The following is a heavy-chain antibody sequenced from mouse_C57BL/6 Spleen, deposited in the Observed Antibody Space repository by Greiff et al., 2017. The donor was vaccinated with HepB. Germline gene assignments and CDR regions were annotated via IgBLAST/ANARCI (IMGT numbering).Heavy chain of an antibody. CDR1: GYSITSGYY. D-gene: IGHD1-1*01. CDR3: ARALYYYGSSPFAY. V-gene: IGHV3-6*01. CDR2: ISYDGSN. J-gene: IGHJ3*01. Sequence: EVKLQESGPGLVKPSQSLSLTCSVTGYSITSGYYWNWIRQFPGNKLEWMGYISYDGSNNYNPSLKNRISITRDTSKNQFFLKLNSVTTEDTATYYCARALYYYGSSPFAYWGQGTLVTVSA.